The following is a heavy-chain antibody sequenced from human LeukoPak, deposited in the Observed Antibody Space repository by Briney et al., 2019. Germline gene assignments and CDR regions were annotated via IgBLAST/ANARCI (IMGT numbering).Heavy chain of an antibody. D-gene: IGHD1-26*01. CDR1: GFTFSSYG. V-gene: IGHV3-21*01. CDR3: ARVRVGATYGGAFDI. Sequence: GGTLRLSCAVSGFTFSSYGMSWVRQAPGKVLEWVSSISSSSTYIFYADSVKGRFTISRDDAKNSLYLQMNSLRAEDTAVYSCARVRVGATYGGAFDIWGQGTMVTVSS. CDR2: ISSSSTYI. J-gene: IGHJ3*02.